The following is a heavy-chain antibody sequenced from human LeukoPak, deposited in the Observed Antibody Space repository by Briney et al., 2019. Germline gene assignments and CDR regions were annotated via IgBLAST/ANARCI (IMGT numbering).Heavy chain of an antibody. J-gene: IGHJ5*02. CDR2: INHSGST. CDR3: ARRRVAAADYNWFDP. CDR1: GGSFSGYY. D-gene: IGHD6-13*01. V-gene: IGHV4-34*01. Sequence: PSETLSLTCAVYGGSFSGYYWSWIRQPPGKGLEWIGEINHSGSTNYNPSLKSRVTISVDTSKNQFSLKLSSVTAADTAVYYCARRRVAAADYNWFDPWGQGTLVTVSS.